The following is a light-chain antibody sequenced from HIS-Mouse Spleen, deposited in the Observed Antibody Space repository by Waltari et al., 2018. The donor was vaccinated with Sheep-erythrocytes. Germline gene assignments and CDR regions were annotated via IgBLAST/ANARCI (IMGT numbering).Light chain of an antibody. Sequence: SYVLTQPPSVSVAPGKTARITCGGNNIGSKSVHWYQQKPGQAPVLVVYDDSDRPSGIPERFAGSNAGNTATLTISRVEAGDEADYYCQVWDSSSDHNYVFGTGTKVTVL. V-gene: IGLV3-21*03. CDR2: DDS. J-gene: IGLJ1*01. CDR3: QVWDSSSDHNYV. CDR1: NIGSKS.